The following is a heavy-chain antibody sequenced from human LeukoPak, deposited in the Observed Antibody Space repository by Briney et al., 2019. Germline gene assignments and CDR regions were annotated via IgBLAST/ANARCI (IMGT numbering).Heavy chain of an antibody. CDR3: ASGYYGDYATDY. J-gene: IGHJ4*02. CDR1: GYRFTNYW. CDR2: IYPSDSDT. Sequence: PGASLKISCKGSGYRFTNYWIGWVRQMPGKGLEWMGIIYPSDSDTTYSPSFQGQVTFSADKSISTAYLQWRSLRASDTAMYYCASGYYGDYATDYWGQGTLVTVSS. D-gene: IGHD4-17*01. V-gene: IGHV5-51*01.